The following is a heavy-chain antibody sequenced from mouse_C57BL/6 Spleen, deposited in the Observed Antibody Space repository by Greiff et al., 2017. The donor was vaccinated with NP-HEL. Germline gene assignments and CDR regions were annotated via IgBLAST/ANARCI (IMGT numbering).Heavy chain of an antibody. CDR3: ARWGLRPLFDY. CDR1: GYTFTSYG. V-gene: IGHV1-81*01. J-gene: IGHJ2*01. D-gene: IGHD3-2*02. CDR2: IYPRSGNT. Sequence: VQLQQSGAELARPGASVKLSCKASGYTFTSYGISWVKQRTGQGLEWIGEIYPRSGNTYYNEKFKGKATLTADKTSSTAYMELRSLTSEDAAVYFCARWGLRPLFDYWGQGTTLTVSS.